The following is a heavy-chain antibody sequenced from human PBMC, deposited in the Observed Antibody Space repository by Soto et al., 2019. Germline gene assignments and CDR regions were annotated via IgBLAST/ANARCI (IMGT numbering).Heavy chain of an antibody. CDR2: IDWGDDK. J-gene: IGHJ2*01. D-gene: IGHD3-16*01. CDR3: VRAVDGIRFKSAVSAFLLKRSSDL. Sequence: KCVTWIRQPPGKALEWLALIDWGDDKYYNTSLMTRLTLSKDTSKNQVVLTMNNMDPVDTGTYFCVRAVDGIRFKSAVSAFLLKRSSDL. CDR1: KC. V-gene: IGHV2-70*09.